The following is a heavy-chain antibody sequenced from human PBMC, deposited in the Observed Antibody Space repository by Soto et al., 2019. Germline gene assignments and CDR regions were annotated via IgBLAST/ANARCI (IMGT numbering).Heavy chain of an antibody. D-gene: IGHD2-2*02. CDR1: GSRFSNYV. CDR3: AREGRGKKAGYNGLVSLGY. CDR2: IIPIFNST. J-gene: IGHJ4*02. V-gene: IGHV1-69*06. Sequence: QVQLVQSGAEVKTPGSSLNVSCKVSGSRFSNYVISWVRQAPGHGLEWLGRIIPIFNSTKYAQSFQGRVTITADKSTSTASLALSSLRSDDTAVYYCAREGRGKKAGYNGLVSLGYWGQGTLVTVSS.